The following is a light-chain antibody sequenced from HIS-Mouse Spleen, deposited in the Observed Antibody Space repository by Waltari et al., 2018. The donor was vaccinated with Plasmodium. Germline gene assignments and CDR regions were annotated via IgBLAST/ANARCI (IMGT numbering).Light chain of an antibody. CDR2: WAS. CDR1: QSVLYSSNNKNY. Sequence: DIVMTQSPDSLAVSLGERATINCKSSQSVLYSSNNKNYLAWYQQKPGQQPKLLIYWASTRESGVPERFSGSGSGTDFTLTISSLQAEDVAVYYCQQYYSTPLTFGGGTKVEIK. V-gene: IGKV4-1*01. CDR3: QQYYSTPLT. J-gene: IGKJ4*01.